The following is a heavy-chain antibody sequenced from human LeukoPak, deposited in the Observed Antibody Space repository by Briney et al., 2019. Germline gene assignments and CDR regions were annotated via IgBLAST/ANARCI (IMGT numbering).Heavy chain of an antibody. V-gene: IGHV1-8*01. CDR3: ARVARYVWGSYRYPTPGY. J-gene: IGHJ4*02. CDR2: MNPNSGNT. CDR1: GYTFTSYD. Sequence: ASVKVSCKASGYTFTSYDLNWVRQPTGQGLEWVGWMNPNSGNTGYAHKSQGRVTMTRNNSISTAYTELSSLRSEDPAVYYCARVARYVWGSYRYPTPGYWGQGNLVTVSS. D-gene: IGHD3-16*02.